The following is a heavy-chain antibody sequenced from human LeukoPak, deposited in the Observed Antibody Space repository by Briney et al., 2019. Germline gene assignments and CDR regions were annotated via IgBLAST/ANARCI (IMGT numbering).Heavy chain of an antibody. D-gene: IGHD6-6*01. CDR3: APYSSSSGWLDP. V-gene: IGHV3-7*01. CDR1: ELPHSTYW. J-gene: IGHJ5*02. Sequence: GRSLRLSRVASELPHSTYWMTCVPDPRRKALEEVANIKPDGSENHYVDSVKGRLTISRDNAKDSLYRQMNSLRAEDTAVYFCAPYSSSSGWLDPWGQGTLVTVSS. CDR2: IKPDGSEN.